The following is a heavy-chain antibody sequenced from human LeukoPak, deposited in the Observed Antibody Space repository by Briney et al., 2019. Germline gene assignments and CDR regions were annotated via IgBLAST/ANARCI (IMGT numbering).Heavy chain of an antibody. D-gene: IGHD6-13*01. CDR1: GGSFSGYY. V-gene: IGHV4-34*01. CDR2: INHSGST. J-gene: IGHJ4*02. CDR3: ARMSAAVDY. Sequence: SETLSLTCAVYGGSFSGYYWSWMRQPPGKGLEWIGEINHSGSTNYNPSLKSRVTISVDTSKNQFSLKLSSVTAADTAVYYCARMSAAVDYWGQGTLVTVSS.